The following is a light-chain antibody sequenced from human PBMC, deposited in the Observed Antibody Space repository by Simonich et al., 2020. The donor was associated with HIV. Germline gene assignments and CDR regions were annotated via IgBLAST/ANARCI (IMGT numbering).Light chain of an antibody. CDR1: SGHSPYA. V-gene: IGLV4-69*01. CDR3: QTWGAGIVL. J-gene: IGLJ2*01. Sequence: QLVLTQSPSTSASLGASVTLTCTLSSGHSPYAIAWHQQQPEKGPRYLWTLNRDGSHIKGAGIPDRFSGASSGAERYLTISSLQSEDEAGYYCQTWGAGIVLFAGGTKLTVL. CDR2: LNRDGSH.